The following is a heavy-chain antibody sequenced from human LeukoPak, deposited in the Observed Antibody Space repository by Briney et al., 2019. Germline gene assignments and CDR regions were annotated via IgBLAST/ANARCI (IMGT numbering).Heavy chain of an antibody. D-gene: IGHD2-8*01. J-gene: IGHJ6*03. CDR3: ARVRDGVLMSGGQQYYYFYYMDV. V-gene: IGHV1-2*02. Sequence: GASVKVSCKASGYTFTGHYMHWVRQAPGQGLEWMGWINPNSGGTNYAQTFQGRVTMTRDTSISTAYMELSRLRSDDTAVYYCARVRDGVLMSGGQQYYYFYYMDVWGKGTTVTVSS. CDR1: GYTFTGHY. CDR2: INPNSGGT.